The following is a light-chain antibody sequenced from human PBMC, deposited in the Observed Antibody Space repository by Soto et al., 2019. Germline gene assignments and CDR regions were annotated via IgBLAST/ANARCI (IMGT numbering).Light chain of an antibody. CDR1: QSITDS. CDR3: QQYQSYSWT. V-gene: IGKV1-5*03. Sequence: DIQMTQSPSTLSASVGDRVTITCRASQSITDSLAWYQQKPGKAPKLLIYKAATLERGVSSRFSGSGSGTEFTLAISSLQPDDFATYYCQQYQSYSWTFGQGTKVEVK. CDR2: KAA. J-gene: IGKJ1*01.